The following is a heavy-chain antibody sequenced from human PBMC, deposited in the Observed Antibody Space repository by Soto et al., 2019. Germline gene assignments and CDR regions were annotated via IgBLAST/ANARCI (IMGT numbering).Heavy chain of an antibody. CDR2: IIPIFGTA. CDR1: GGTFSSYA. Sequence: ASVKVSCKASGGTFSSYAISWVRQAPGQGLEWMGGIIPIFGTANYAQKFQGRVTITADESTSTAYMELSSLGSEDTAVYYCARQRWLQSDLDYWGQGTLVTVSS. D-gene: IGHD5-12*01. V-gene: IGHV1-69*13. J-gene: IGHJ4*02. CDR3: ARQRWLQSDLDY.